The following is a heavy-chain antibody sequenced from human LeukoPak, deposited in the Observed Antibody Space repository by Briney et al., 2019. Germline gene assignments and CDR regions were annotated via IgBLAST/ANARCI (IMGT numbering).Heavy chain of an antibody. V-gene: IGHV3-11*01. CDR2: ISSSGSTI. D-gene: IGHD1-26*01. J-gene: IGHJ4*02. CDR1: GFTFSDYY. Sequence: GGSLRLSCAASGFTFSDYYMSWIRQAPGKGLEWVSYISSSGSTIYYADSVKGRFTISRDNAKNSLYLQMNSLRAEDTAVYYCAKDTYSTSPYYFDYWGQGTLVTVSS. CDR3: AKDTYSTSPYYFDY.